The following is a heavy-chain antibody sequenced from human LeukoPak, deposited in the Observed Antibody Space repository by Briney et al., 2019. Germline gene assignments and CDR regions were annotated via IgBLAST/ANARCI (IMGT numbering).Heavy chain of an antibody. CDR2: ISSSSSYI. CDR1: GFTFSSYS. J-gene: IGHJ6*02. V-gene: IGHV3-21*01. Sequence: GGSLRLSCAASGFTFSSYSMNWVRQAPGKGLEWVSSISSSSSYIYYADSVKGRFTISRDNAKNSLYLQMNSLRAEDTAVYYCACRSSSTHKGLYYYYYGMDVWGQGTAVTVSS. D-gene: IGHD2-2*01. CDR3: ACRSSSTHKGLYYYYYGMDV.